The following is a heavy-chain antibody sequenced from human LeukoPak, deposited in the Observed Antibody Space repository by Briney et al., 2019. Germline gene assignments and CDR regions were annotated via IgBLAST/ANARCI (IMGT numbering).Heavy chain of an antibody. Sequence: PSETLSLTRTVSGGSISSSSYYWGWIRQPPGKGLEWIGSIYYSGSTYYNPSLKSRVTISVDTSKNQFSLKLSSVTAADTAVYYCGRLDERRGYSHGLFDYWGQGNLVTVSS. D-gene: IGHD5-18*01. CDR2: IYYSGST. J-gene: IGHJ4*02. V-gene: IGHV4-39*01. CDR3: GRLDERRGYSHGLFDY. CDR1: GGSISSSSYY.